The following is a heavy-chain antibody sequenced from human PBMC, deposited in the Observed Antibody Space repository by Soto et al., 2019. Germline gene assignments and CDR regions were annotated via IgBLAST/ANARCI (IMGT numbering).Heavy chain of an antibody. V-gene: IGHV1-2*02. D-gene: IGHD3-22*01. CDR3: AIGLYYLDNSGSLGH. CDR2: INPNSGDT. CDR1: GYIFTGYY. J-gene: IGHJ4*02. Sequence: VASVKVSCKASGYIFTGYYMCWVRQAPGQGLEWMGWINPNSGDTYYAQKFQGRVTMTRHTSTSTAYMELSSLKSDDTAVYYCAIGLYYLDNSGSLGHWGRGTLVTVSS.